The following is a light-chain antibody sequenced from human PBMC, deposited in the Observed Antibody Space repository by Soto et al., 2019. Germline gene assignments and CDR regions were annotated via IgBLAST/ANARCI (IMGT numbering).Light chain of an antibody. CDR1: SRDVGGYNY. CDR2: DVT. V-gene: IGLV2-11*01. J-gene: IGLJ1*01. Sequence: QSALTQPRSVSGSPGQSVAISCARTSRDVGGYNYVSWYQQHPGKAPKLMIYDVTKRPSGVPDRFSGSKSGNTASLTISGLQAEDEADYYCNSYAGSYTLYVFGTGTKVTVL. CDR3: NSYAGSYTLYV.